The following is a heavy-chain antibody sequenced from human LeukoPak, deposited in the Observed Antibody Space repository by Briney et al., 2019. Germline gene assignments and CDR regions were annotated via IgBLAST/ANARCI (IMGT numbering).Heavy chain of an antibody. J-gene: IGHJ4*02. Sequence: SETLSLTCSVPGGPITEYYWSWIRQPPGKGLEWIGYIYHTGSTNYSPSLKSRLTMSVDASRNQFSLKLVSVTAADTAVYYCARDRGTTGYYYLDSWGQGILVTVSS. CDR1: GGPITEYY. CDR2: IYHTGST. D-gene: IGHD1-26*01. V-gene: IGHV4-59*01. CDR3: ARDRGTTGYYYLDS.